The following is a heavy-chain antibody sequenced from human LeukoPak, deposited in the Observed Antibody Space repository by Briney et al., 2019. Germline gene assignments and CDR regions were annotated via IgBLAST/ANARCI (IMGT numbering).Heavy chain of an antibody. CDR1: GGTFSSYA. CDR3: ASPRHYCDSSGYYRRYHYFDY. Sequence: SVKVSCKASGGTFSSYAISWVRQAPGQGLEWMGGIIPIFGTANYAQKFQGRVTITADESTSTAYMELSSLRSEDTAVYYCASPRHYCDSSGYYRRYHYFDYWGQGTLVTVSS. J-gene: IGHJ4*02. V-gene: IGHV1-69*13. D-gene: IGHD3-22*01. CDR2: IIPIFGTA.